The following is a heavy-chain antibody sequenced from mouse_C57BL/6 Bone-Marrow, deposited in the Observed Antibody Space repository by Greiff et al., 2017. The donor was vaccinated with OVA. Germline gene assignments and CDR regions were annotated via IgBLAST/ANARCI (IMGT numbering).Heavy chain of an antibody. CDR2: IDPSDSYT. Sequence: QVQLQQPGAELVMPGASVKLSCKASGYTFTSYWMHWVKQRPGQGLEWIGEIDPSDSYTNYNQKFKGKSTLTVDKSSSTAYMQLSSLTSEDSAVYYCAMGDYYSNYGDWYVDVWGTGTTVTVSS. CDR3: AMGDYYSNYGDWYVDV. V-gene: IGHV1-69*01. D-gene: IGHD2-5*01. J-gene: IGHJ1*03. CDR1: GYTFTSYW.